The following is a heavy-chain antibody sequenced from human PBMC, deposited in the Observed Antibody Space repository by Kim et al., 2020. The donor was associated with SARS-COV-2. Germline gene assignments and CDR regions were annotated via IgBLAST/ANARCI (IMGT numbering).Heavy chain of an antibody. V-gene: IGHV1-69*13. Sequence: SVKVSCKASGGTFSSYAISWVRQAPGQGLEWMGGIIPIFGTANYAQKFQGRVTITADESTSTAYMELSSLRSEDTAVYYCAREDSYYDFWSGYVNPYYYGMDVWGQGTTVTVSS. CDR1: GGTFSSYA. CDR2: IIPIFGTA. J-gene: IGHJ6*02. D-gene: IGHD3-3*01. CDR3: AREDSYYDFWSGYVNPYYYGMDV.